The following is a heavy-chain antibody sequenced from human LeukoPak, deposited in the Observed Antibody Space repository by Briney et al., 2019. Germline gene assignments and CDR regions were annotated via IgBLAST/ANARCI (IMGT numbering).Heavy chain of an antibody. D-gene: IGHD2-2*01. J-gene: IGHJ4*02. CDR2: ITWNSGSI. Sequence: GGSLRLSXAASGFTFDDYAMHWVRQAPGKGLEWVSGITWNSGSIGYADFVKGRFTISRDNAKNSLYLQMNSLRAEDMALYYCAKDRGYQPSYYFDYWGQGTLVTVSS. V-gene: IGHV3-9*03. CDR3: AKDRGYQPSYYFDY. CDR1: GFTFDDYA.